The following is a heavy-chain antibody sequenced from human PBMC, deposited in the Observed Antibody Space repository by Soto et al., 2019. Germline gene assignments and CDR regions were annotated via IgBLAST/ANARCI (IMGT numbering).Heavy chain of an antibody. D-gene: IGHD6-19*01. J-gene: IGHJ3*02. CDR3: ARDLYYSSGRYFDHDAFDI. CDR1: GYNFNSYG. V-gene: IGHV1-18*01. CDR2: ISPHNGRT. Sequence: QVQLVQSGADVKKPGASVKVSCKASGYNFNSYGISWVRQAPGQGLEWMGWISPHNGRTKYARRFQDRVTMTTETPTSTVYMELGSLRSDDTAVYYCARDLYYSSGRYFDHDAFDIWGQGTVVTVSS.